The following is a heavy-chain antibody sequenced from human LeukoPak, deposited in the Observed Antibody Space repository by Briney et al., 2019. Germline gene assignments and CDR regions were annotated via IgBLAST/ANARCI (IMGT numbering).Heavy chain of an antibody. CDR1: GFTFSDYY. CDR2: ISSSGSTI. D-gene: IGHD3-9*01. V-gene: IGHV3-11*04. Sequence: GGSLRLSCAASGFTFSDYYMSWIRQAPGKGLEWVSYISSSGSTIYYADSVKGRFTISRDKAKNSLYLQMNSLRAEDTAVYYCARDETEYYDILTGYPRYWGQGTLVTVSS. J-gene: IGHJ4*02. CDR3: ARDETEYYDILTGYPRY.